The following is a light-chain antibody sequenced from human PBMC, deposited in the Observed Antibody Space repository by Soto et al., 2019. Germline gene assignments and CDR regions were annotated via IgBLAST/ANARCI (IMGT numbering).Light chain of an antibody. Sequence: EIVLTQSPGTLSLSPGERATLSCRASQSVRNVSLAWYQQKPGQAPRLLIYDASNRATGIPDRFSGSGSGTDFTLTINRLEPEDFAVYYCQQSGSSPRTFGQGNKLEIK. V-gene: IGKV3-20*01. CDR2: DAS. CDR3: QQSGSSPRT. CDR1: QSVRNVS. J-gene: IGKJ2*01.